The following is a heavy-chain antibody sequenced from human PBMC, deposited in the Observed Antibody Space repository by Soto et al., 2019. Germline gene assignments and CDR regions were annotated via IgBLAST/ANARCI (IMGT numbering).Heavy chain of an antibody. CDR2: IYYSGST. V-gene: IGHV4-31*03. Sequence: QVQLQESGPGLVKPSQTLSLTCTVSGGSISSGAYYWSWIRQHPGKGLEWIGYIYYSGSTYYNPSLKSRVSISVDTSENRLSLTLSSVTAADTAVYYCARDRDSHFHSFDYWGQGTLVTVSS. J-gene: IGHJ4*02. CDR3: ARDRDSHFHSFDY. D-gene: IGHD4-4*01. CDR1: GGSISSGAYY.